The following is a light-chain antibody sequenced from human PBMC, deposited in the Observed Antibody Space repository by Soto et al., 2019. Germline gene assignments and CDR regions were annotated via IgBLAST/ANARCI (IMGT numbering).Light chain of an antibody. CDR1: SSDVGGYNY. Sequence: SALTQPASVSGSPGQSITISCTGTSSDVGGYNYVSWYQQHPGKAPKLMIYEVSNRPSGVSNRFSGSKSGNTASLTISGPQAEDEADYYCSSYTSSSILFGTGTKLTVL. CDR3: SSYTSSSIL. V-gene: IGLV2-14*01. CDR2: EVS. J-gene: IGLJ1*01.